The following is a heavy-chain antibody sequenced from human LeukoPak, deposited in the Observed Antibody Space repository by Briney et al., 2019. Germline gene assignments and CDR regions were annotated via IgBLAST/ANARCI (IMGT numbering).Heavy chain of an antibody. Sequence: GGSLRLSCAASGFTFTSSAMSWVRQAPGKGLEWVSSITGSGGTTYYADSAKGRFTISRDNSKNTLYLQMNSLRADDTAVYYCAGGSYSSSYAIDIWGQGTTVTVSS. CDR1: GFTFTSSA. V-gene: IGHV3-23*01. D-gene: IGHD1-26*01. CDR2: ITGSGGTT. J-gene: IGHJ3*02. CDR3: AGGSYSSSYAIDI.